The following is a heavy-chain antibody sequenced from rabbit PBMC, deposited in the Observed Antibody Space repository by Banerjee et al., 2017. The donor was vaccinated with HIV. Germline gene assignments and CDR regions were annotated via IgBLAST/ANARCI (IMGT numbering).Heavy chain of an antibody. CDR3: ARDLAGAIGWNFNL. CDR1: GSDISSFS. J-gene: IGHJ4*01. V-gene: IGHV1S40*01. Sequence: QSLEESGGDLVKPGASLTLTCTASGSDISSFSMGWVRQAPGKGLEWIACIYGDSSGTTYYASWAKGRFTISKTSSTTVPLQMTSLTAADTATYFCARDLAGAIGWNFNLWGQGTLVTVS. D-gene: IGHD4-1*01. CDR2: IYGDSSGTT.